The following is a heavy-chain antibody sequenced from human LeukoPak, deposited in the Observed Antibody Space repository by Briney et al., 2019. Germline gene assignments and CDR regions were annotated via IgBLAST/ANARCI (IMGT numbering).Heavy chain of an antibody. V-gene: IGHV1-69*13. Sequence: VASVTVSCKASGGTFSSYAISWVRQAPGQGLEWMGGIIPIFGTANYAQKFQGRVTITADESTSTAYMELSSLRSEDTAVYYCARPWWSVRGYSGYDLYYYYYGMDVWGQGTTVTVSS. CDR3: ARPWWSVRGYSGYDLYYYYYGMDV. CDR1: GGTFSSYA. J-gene: IGHJ6*02. D-gene: IGHD5-12*01. CDR2: IIPIFGTA.